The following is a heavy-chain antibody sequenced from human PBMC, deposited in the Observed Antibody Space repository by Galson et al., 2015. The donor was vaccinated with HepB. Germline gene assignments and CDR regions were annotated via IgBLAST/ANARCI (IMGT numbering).Heavy chain of an antibody. D-gene: IGHD2-21*01. J-gene: IGHJ4*02. Sequence: SVKVSCKASGYTFTKFIVNWVRQAPGQELEWMGWIIPYNNKRNYGQKFQGRLTMTTDTSTSTAYMELRSLRSDDTAVYYCARARIIPGGYYFDYWGQGTLVTVSS. CDR3: ARARIIPGGYYFDY. CDR1: GYTFTKFI. CDR2: IIPYNNKR. V-gene: IGHV1-18*01.